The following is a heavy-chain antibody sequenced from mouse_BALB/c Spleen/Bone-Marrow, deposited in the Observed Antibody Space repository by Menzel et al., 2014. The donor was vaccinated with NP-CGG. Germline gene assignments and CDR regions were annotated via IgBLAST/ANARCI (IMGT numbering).Heavy chain of an antibody. CDR2: IAPGRGST. D-gene: IGHD1-1*01. J-gene: IGHJ4*01. Sequence: DLVKPGASVKLSCQASGYTFTSYWINWINKRPGQGLKGIGRIAPGRGSTYYDEMFKGTATLTVAPSSHTDYIQRSSLSSEDSAVYVCSRYYYGRAMDYGGQGTSVTVAT. CDR3: SRYYYGRAMDY. CDR1: GYTFTSYW. V-gene: IGHV1S41*01.